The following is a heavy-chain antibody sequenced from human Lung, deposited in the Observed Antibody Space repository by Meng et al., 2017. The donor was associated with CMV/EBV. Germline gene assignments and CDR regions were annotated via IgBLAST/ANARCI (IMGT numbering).Heavy chain of an antibody. V-gene: IGHV1-18*01. J-gene: IGHJ5*02. CDR3: ARARFYDTTANWFDP. D-gene: IGHD2/OR15-2a*01. CDR1: GYTFTGYG. Sequence: SGYTFTGYGIAWVRQAPGQRLQWVGWINAYNINTNYAQKLQGRVTMTTDTATSTAYMELRSLRSDDTAIYYWARARFYDTTANWFDPWGQGTLVTVSS. CDR2: INAYNINT.